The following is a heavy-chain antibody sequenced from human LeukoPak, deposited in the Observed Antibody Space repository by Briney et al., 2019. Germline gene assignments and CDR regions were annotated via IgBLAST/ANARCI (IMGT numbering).Heavy chain of an antibody. J-gene: IGHJ4*02. Sequence: GGSVRLSCAASGFVFSNYCLVWVRQAPGQGLEWIGSISNDSGGTNYAHYVKGRVSISRDTSKNTVYLQLNRLRSEDTALYYCAKGSSGYFFDLWGQGTLVTVSS. CDR2: ISNDSGGT. CDR1: GFVFSNYC. D-gene: IGHD3-22*01. V-gene: IGHV3-23*01. CDR3: AKGSSGYFFDL.